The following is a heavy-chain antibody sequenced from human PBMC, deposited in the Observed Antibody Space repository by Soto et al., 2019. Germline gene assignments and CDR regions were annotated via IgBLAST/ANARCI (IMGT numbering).Heavy chain of an antibody. Sequence: LRLSCAASGFTFSSYGMHWVRQAPGKGLEWVAVIWYDGSNKYYADSVKGRFTISRDNPKNTLYLQMNSLRAEDTAVYYCARSPEDYYDISAPWGAYYYGMDVWGQGTTVTVSS. CDR3: ARSPEDYYDISAPWGAYYYGMDV. CDR1: GFTFSSYG. V-gene: IGHV3-33*01. CDR2: IWYDGSNK. J-gene: IGHJ6*02. D-gene: IGHD3-22*01.